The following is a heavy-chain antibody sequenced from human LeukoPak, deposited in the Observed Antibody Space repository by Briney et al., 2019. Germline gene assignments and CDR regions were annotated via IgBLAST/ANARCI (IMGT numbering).Heavy chain of an antibody. CDR3: ARELRRFGELLYTT. CDR2: INHSGST. Sequence: SETLSLTCTVSGGSISSSNYYWSWIRQPPGKGLEWIGEINHSGSTNYNPSLKSRVTISVDTSKNQFSLKLSSVTAADTAVYYCARELRRFGELLYTTWGQGTLVTVSS. D-gene: IGHD3-10*01. J-gene: IGHJ4*02. V-gene: IGHV4-39*07. CDR1: GGSISSSNYY.